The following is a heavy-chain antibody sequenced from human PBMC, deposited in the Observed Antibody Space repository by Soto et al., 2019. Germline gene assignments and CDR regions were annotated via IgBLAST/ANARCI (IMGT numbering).Heavy chain of an antibody. CDR3: ARGDYYDSSGPFSDAFDI. Sequence: GGSLRLSCTASGFTFSDYGMHWVRQAPGKGLEWVANIKQDGSEKWYVDSVKGRFTISRDNAKSSLYLQMNSLRAEDTAVYYCARGDYYDSSGPFSDAFDIWGQGTMVTVSS. CDR1: GFTFSDYG. CDR2: IKQDGSEK. D-gene: IGHD3-22*01. V-gene: IGHV3-7*04. J-gene: IGHJ3*02.